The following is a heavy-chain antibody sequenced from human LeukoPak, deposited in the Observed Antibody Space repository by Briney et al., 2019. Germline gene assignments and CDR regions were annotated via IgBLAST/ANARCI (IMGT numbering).Heavy chain of an antibody. CDR2: IYRDGQT. CDR1: GIRVSTLY. J-gene: IGHJ4*02. V-gene: IGHV3-66*01. CDR3: ARVKLLRYFDL. D-gene: IGHD3-9*01. Sequence: GGSLRLSCVASGIRVSTLYMSWVRQAPGKGLEWVSLIYRDGQTYYADSVRGRFTISRDNSKNTLYLHMSSLRDDDTAIYYCARVKLLRYFDLWGQGTLVTVSS.